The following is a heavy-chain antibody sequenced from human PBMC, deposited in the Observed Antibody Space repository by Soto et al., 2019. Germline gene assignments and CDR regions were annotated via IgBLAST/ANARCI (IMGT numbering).Heavy chain of an antibody. V-gene: IGHV4-28*03. CDR3: ARDARQQLVRGFDY. J-gene: IGHJ4*02. CDR1: GYSISSSNW. CDR2: IYYSGTT. D-gene: IGHD6-13*01. Sequence: SETLSLTCAVSGYSISSSNWWGRIRQPPGKGLEWIGYIYYSGTTYYNPSLKSRVTISVDKSKNQFSLKLSSVTAADTAVYYCARDARQQLVRGFDYWGQGTLVTVSS.